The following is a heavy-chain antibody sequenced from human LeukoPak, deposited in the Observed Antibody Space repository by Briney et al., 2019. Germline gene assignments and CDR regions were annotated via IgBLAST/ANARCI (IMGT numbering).Heavy chain of an antibody. J-gene: IGHJ4*02. CDR1: GDSITGYY. V-gene: IGHV4-39*07. CDR3: ARDAYDSSGYSFDY. D-gene: IGHD3-22*01. CDR2: IYYTGNT. Sequence: SEALSLTCTVSGDSITGYYWGWIRQPPGKGLEWIGNIYYTGNTYYNASLKSRVTISVDTSKNQFSLKVISMTAADTAVYYCARDAYDSSGYSFDYWGQGTLVTVSS.